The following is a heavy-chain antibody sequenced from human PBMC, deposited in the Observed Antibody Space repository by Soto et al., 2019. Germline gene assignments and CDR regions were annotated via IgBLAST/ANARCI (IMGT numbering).Heavy chain of an antibody. CDR1: GFTIGAYG. D-gene: IGHD3-10*01. CDR3: ARDVGSGNYYKEVYYYYYMDV. J-gene: IGHJ6*03. CDR2: ISSYGGNI. Sequence: EVQLVESGGGLVQPGASLRLSCAASGFTIGAYGFYWVRQAPGKALEYISAISSYGGNIYYANSVKGRFTISRDNSKNTLYLQMGSLRAEDMGVYYCARDVGSGNYYKEVYYYYYMDVWGKGTTVTVSS. V-gene: IGHV3-64*01.